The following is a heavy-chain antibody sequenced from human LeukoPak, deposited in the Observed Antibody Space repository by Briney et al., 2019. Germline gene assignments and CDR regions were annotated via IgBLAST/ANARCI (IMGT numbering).Heavy chain of an antibody. Sequence: PGGSLRLSCAASGFTFSSYAMHWVRQAPGKGLEWVAVISYDGSIKYYADSVKGRFTISRDNSKNTLYLQMNSLRAEDTAVYYCAREAAAHDYWGQGTLVTVSS. D-gene: IGHD6-13*01. CDR2: ISYDGSIK. V-gene: IGHV3-30*01. CDR1: GFTFSSYA. CDR3: AREAAAHDY. J-gene: IGHJ4*02.